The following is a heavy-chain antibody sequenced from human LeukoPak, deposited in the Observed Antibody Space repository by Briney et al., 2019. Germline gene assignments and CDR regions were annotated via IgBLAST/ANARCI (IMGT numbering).Heavy chain of an antibody. D-gene: IGHD6-6*01. CDR3: GRGASSSSAPLDY. V-gene: IGHV4-59*01. CDR2: IYYSGST. CDR1: GGSISSYY. J-gene: IGHJ4*02. Sequence: PSETLSLTCSVSGGSISSYYWSWIRQPPGKGPEWIGYIYYSGSTDYNPPLKSRVTISVDMSKNQFSLKLSSVTAADTALYYCGRGASSSSAPLDYWGRGTLVTVSS.